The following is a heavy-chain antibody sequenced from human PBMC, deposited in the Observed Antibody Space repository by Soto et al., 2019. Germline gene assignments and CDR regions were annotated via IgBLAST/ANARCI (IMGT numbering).Heavy chain of an antibody. CDR1: GYTFTSYY. V-gene: IGHV1-46*01. Sequence: QVQLVQSGAEVKKPGSSVKVSCKASGYTFTSYYMHWVRQAPGQGLEWMGIINPSGGSTSYAQKFQGRVTMTRDTSTSTVYMELSSLRSEDTAVYYCARDVDYSILAESYFDYWGQGTLVTVSS. D-gene: IGHD4-4*01. CDR2: INPSGGST. CDR3: ARDVDYSILAESYFDY. J-gene: IGHJ4*02.